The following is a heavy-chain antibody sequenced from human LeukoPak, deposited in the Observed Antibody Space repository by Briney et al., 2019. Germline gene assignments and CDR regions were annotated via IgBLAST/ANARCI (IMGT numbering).Heavy chain of an antibody. CDR1: GGSISTTDYY. J-gene: IGHJ4*02. Sequence: SETLSLTCTVSGGSISTTDYYWGWIRQSPGKGLEWIGTIYYDGSTYYNPSLKSRVTISVDTSKNQFSLKLSSVTAADTAVYYCVKGYYFDYWGQGTLVTVSS. CDR3: VKGYYFDY. V-gene: IGHV4-39*07. CDR2: IYYDGST.